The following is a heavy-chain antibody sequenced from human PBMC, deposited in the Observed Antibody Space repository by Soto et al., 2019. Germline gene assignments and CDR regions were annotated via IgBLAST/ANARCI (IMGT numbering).Heavy chain of an antibody. D-gene: IGHD6-19*01. J-gene: IGHJ4*02. Sequence: PSETLSLTCTVSGGSIGTHYWSWIRQPPGKQLEWIGYVYHSGGTTYNPSLKSRVTISVDTSKNQFSLKLNSVTAADTAVYYCARENRQWLAPDYWGPGTLVTVSS. CDR1: GGSIGTHY. CDR3: ARENRQWLAPDY. CDR2: VYHSGGT. V-gene: IGHV4-59*11.